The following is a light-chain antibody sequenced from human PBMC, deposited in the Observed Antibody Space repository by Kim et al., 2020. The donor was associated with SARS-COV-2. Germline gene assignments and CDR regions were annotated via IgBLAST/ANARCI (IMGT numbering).Light chain of an antibody. Sequence: AIQLTQSPSSLSASVGDRVTITCRASQGISSALAWYQQEPGKPPKLLISHASTLQSGVPSRFSGTGSGTDFALTISSLQPEDFATYYCQHFRNFPRSFGGGTKVDIK. J-gene: IGKJ4*01. V-gene: IGKV1D-13*01. CDR2: HAS. CDR1: QGISSA. CDR3: QHFRNFPRS.